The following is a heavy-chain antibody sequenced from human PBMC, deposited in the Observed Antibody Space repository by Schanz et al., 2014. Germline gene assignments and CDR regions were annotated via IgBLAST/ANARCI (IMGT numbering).Heavy chain of an antibody. D-gene: IGHD6-19*01. CDR2: TYSGGST. J-gene: IGHJ4*02. Sequence: QVQLVESGGGVVQPERSLRLSCAASGFNFANHAIHWVRQAPGKGLEWVSITYSGGSTYYADSVKGRFTISRDNSKNTLYLLMNSLRAEDTAVYYCAKDLISGWSGFDYWGQGTLVTVSS. CDR1: GFNFANHA. CDR3: AKDLISGWSGFDY. V-gene: IGHV3-NL1*01.